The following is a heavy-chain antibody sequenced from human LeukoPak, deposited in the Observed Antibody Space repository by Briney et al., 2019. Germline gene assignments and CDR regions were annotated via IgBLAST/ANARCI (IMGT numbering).Heavy chain of an antibody. CDR3: ARDWWATVISDYYGMDV. D-gene: IGHD4-11*01. CDR1: GYTFTSYG. V-gene: IGHV1-18*01. J-gene: IGHJ6*02. CDR2: ISAYNGNT. Sequence: ASVKVSCKASGYTFTSYGISWVRQAPGQGLEWMGWISAYNGNTNYAQKLQGRVTMTTDTSTSTAYMELRSLRSNDTAVYYCARDWWATVISDYYGMDVWGQGTTVTVSS.